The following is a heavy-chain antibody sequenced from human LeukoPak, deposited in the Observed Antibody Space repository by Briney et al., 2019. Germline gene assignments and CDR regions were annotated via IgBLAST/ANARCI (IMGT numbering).Heavy chain of an antibody. Sequence: GSSVKVSCKASGGTLSSYAITWVRQAPGQGLEWMGGIIPIFSKTNYAQKFQGRVTISTDESTNTAYMELSSLRSEDTAVYYCAKVIWVPSSSSVVRYFDYWGQGTLVTVSS. CDR2: IIPIFSKT. V-gene: IGHV1-69*05. CDR3: AKVIWVPSSSSVVRYFDY. CDR1: GGTLSSYA. J-gene: IGHJ4*02. D-gene: IGHD6-6*01.